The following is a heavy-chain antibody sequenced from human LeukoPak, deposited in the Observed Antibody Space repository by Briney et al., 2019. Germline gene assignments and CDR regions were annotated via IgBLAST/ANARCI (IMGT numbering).Heavy chain of an antibody. Sequence: GGSLRLSCAASGFTFSSYSMNWVRQAPGKGLEWVSSISSSSSYIYYADSVKGRFTISRDNAKNSLYLQMNSLRAEDTAVYYCAKVRAIYYYYMDVWGKGTTVTVSS. CDR2: ISSSSSYI. D-gene: IGHD2-2*01. V-gene: IGHV3-21*04. CDR3: AKVRAIYYYYMDV. CDR1: GFTFSSYS. J-gene: IGHJ6*03.